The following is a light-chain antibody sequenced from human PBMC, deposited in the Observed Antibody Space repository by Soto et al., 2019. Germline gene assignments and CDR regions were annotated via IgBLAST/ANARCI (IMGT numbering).Light chain of an antibody. V-gene: IGKV3-20*01. CDR2: GAS. Sequence: DIVLTQSPGTLSLSPGERATLSCRASQSVASTYVAWYQQKPGQAPRLLIYGASSRATGIPDRFSGSGSGTYFTLIISRLEPEDFAVYYCQQYGDSPPFTFGPGTKVDIK. J-gene: IGKJ3*01. CDR1: QSVASTY. CDR3: QQYGDSPPFT.